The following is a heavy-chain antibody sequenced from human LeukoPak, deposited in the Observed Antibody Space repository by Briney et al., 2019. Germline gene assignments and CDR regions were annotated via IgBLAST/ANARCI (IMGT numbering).Heavy chain of an antibody. V-gene: IGHV5-51*01. CDR1: GYSFTTYW. CDR2: IYPGDSDT. Sequence: GESLKISCRGSGYSFTTYWIGWVRQMPGKGLEWMGIIYPGDSDTRYSPSFQGQVTMSADKSINTAYLQWSSLKASDTAMYYCARRQGCSSTSCPPDSWGQGTLITVSS. J-gene: IGHJ4*02. D-gene: IGHD2-2*01. CDR3: ARRQGCSSTSCPPDS.